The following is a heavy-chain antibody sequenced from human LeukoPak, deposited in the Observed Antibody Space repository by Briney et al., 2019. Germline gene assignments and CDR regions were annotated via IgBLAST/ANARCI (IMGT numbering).Heavy chain of an antibody. V-gene: IGHV3-30-3*01. Sequence: AGGSLRLSCAASGFTFSSYAMHWVRQAPGEGLEWVAVISYDGSNKYYADSVKGRFTISRDNSKNTLYLQMNSLRAEDTAVYYCAIDLKSRYSSGWYYGMDVWGQGTTVTVSS. D-gene: IGHD6-19*01. CDR3: AIDLKSRYSSGWYYGMDV. CDR1: GFTFSSYA. J-gene: IGHJ6*02. CDR2: ISYDGSNK.